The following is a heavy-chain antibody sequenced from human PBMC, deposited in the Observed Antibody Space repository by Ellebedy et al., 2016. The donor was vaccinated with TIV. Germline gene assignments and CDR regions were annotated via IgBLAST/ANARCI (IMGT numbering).Heavy chain of an antibody. Sequence: MPSETLSLTCTVSGGSISSYYWTWIRQPPGKGLEWIGHIDYSGSTNYNPSLKSRVTISVDTSKNQFSLRLSSVTAADTAVYHCARALGSGMFDYWGQGTLVTVSS. CDR2: IDYSGST. CDR1: GGSISSYY. V-gene: IGHV4-59*01. J-gene: IGHJ4*02. CDR3: ARALGSGMFDY. D-gene: IGHD3-10*02.